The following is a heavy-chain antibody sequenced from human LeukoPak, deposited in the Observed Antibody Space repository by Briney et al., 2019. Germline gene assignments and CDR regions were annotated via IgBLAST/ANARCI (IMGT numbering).Heavy chain of an antibody. D-gene: IGHD6-13*01. CDR2: IYYSGST. Sequence: SETLSLTCTVSGGSISSYYWSWVRQPPGKGLEWIGYIYYSGSTNYNPSLKSRVTMSVDTSKNQFSLKLSSVTAADTAVYYCARGVEQQLVPYYYYYYYMDVWGKGTTVTISS. CDR3: ARGVEQQLVPYYYYYYYMDV. CDR1: GGSISSYY. J-gene: IGHJ6*03. V-gene: IGHV4-59*12.